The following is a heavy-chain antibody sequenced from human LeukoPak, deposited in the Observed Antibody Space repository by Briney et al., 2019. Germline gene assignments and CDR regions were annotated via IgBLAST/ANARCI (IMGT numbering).Heavy chain of an antibody. J-gene: IGHJ5*02. CDR2: IRDSGET. CDR3: ARDRAATRHWVEFDL. D-gene: IGHD3-16*01. V-gene: IGHV3-23*01. CDR1: EFTFSSYA. Sequence: SGGSLRLSCAASEFTFSSYAMSWVRQAPGKGLEWVSLIRDSGETFYIDSVKGRFTISRDDSKNTVYLQMNRLRVEDTAVYFCARDRAATRHWVEFDLWGQGTLVTVSS.